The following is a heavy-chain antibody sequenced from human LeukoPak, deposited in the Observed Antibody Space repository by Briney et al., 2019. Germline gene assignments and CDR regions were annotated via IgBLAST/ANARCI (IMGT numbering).Heavy chain of an antibody. D-gene: IGHD1-14*01. Sequence: GGSLRLSCAASGFSFSNAWMNWVRQAPGKGLEWVSLIYSGGAIRYADSVKGRFTISRDSSKNTLFLQMNDLTVEDTARYYCARRPGNWGQGILVTVPS. CDR3: ARRPGN. J-gene: IGHJ4*02. CDR1: GFSFSNAW. CDR2: IYSGGAI. V-gene: IGHV3-53*01.